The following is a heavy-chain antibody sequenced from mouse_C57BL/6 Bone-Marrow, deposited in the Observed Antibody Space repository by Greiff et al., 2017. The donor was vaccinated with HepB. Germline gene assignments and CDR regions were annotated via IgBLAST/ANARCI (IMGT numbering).Heavy chain of an antibody. V-gene: IGHV1-74*01. CDR1: GYTFTSYW. J-gene: IGHJ3*01. Sequence: QVQLKQPGAELVKPGASVKVSCKASGYTFTSYWMHWVKQRPGQGLEWIGRIHPSDSDTNYNQKFKGKATLTVDKSSSTAYMQLSILTSEDSAVYYCAIEGPYYGRTWFAYWGQGTLVTVSA. D-gene: IGHD1-1*01. CDR3: AIEGPYYGRTWFAY. CDR2: IHPSDSDT.